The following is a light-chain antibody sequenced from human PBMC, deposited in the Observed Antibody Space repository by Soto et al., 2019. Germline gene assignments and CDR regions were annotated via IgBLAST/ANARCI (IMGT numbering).Light chain of an antibody. CDR2: AAS. Sequence: DIHMTQSPSSLSVSVGDRVTITCRTSQNITACLACYQQRPGQPPLLLIYAASTVQSGAPSSIGGSSAAAYFPLTISILQPDDSANFYRQHTYSTPSTFGQGTRLEIK. CDR3: QHTYSTPST. CDR1: QNITAC. J-gene: IGKJ5*01. V-gene: IGKV1-5*01.